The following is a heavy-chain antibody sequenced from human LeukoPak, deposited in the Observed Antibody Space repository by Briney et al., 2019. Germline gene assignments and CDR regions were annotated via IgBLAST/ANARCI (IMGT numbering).Heavy chain of an antibody. CDR3: AKDIGPNSNYFDY. V-gene: IGHV3-23*01. D-gene: IGHD6-13*01. CDR2: ISGSGGST. CDR1: GFTFSSYA. Sequence: GGSLRLSCAASGFTFSSYAMSWVRQAPGKGLEWVTAISGSGGSTYYADSVKGRFTISRDNSKNTLYLQMNSLRVEDTALYYCAKDIGPNSNYFDYWGQGTVVTVSS. J-gene: IGHJ4*02.